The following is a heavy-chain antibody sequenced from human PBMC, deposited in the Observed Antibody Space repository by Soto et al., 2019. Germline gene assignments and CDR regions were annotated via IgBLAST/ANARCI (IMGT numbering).Heavy chain of an antibody. V-gene: IGHV1-18*01. CDR2: ISGYNGKT. D-gene: IGHD3-3*01. J-gene: IGHJ4*02. CDR1: GYSFTSYG. CDR3: AREKSGYYDY. Sequence: ASVKVSCKASGYSFTSYGISWVRQAPGQGLEWMGWISGYNGKTNYAQKFQGRVTMTRNTSISTAYMELSSLRSEDTAVYYCAREKSGYYDYWGQGTLVTVSS.